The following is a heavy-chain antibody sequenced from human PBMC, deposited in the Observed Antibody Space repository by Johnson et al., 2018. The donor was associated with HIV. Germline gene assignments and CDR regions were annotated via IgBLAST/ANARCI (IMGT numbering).Heavy chain of an antibody. CDR3: ATGDCSGGSCHAFDI. J-gene: IGHJ3*02. V-gene: IGHV3-30*19. CDR1: GFTLRGYG. CDR2: ISNDGGVK. Sequence: QVQLVESGGGVVQPGGSLRLSCAASGFTLRGYGRHWVRRAPGKGREWVAVISNDGGVKYYETSVKGGFTISRDNAKNTLYLQMNSLKSEDTAVYYCATGDCSGGSCHAFDIWGQGTMVTVSS. D-gene: IGHD2-15*01.